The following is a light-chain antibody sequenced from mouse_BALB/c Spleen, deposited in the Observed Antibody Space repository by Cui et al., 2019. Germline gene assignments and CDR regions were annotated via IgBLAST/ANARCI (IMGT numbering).Light chain of an antibody. CDR3: QQWSSNPRT. V-gene: IGKV4-68*01. CDR2: LTS. CDR1: SSVSY. Sequence: QLVLTQSPALMSASPGEKVTMTCSASSSVSYIYWYQQKPRSSPKPWIYLTSNLASGVPARFSGSGSGTSYSLTISSMEAEDAATYYCQQWSSNPRTFGGGTKLEIK. J-gene: IGKJ1*01.